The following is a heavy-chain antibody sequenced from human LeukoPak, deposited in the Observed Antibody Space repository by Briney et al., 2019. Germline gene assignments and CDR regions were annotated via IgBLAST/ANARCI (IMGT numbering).Heavy chain of an antibody. Sequence: GASVKVSCKASGYTFRSFHMHWVRQAPGQGLEWVGVFNPSGGSTSYAQKFQGRVTVTRDTSTNTVYLELTSLRSDDTAVYYCARVSVPEVDTAMVNGYYYYYYMDVWGKGTTVTVSS. CDR2: FNPSGGST. CDR3: ARVSVPEVDTAMVNGYYYYYYMDV. D-gene: IGHD5-18*01. CDR1: GYTFRSFH. V-gene: IGHV1-46*01. J-gene: IGHJ6*03.